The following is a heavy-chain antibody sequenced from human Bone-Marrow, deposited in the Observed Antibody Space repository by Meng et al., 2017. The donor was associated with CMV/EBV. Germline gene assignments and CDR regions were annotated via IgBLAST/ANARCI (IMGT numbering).Heavy chain of an antibody. CDR2: ISGSGGST. CDR3: AKGMVRGARAMDV. V-gene: IGHV3-23*01. J-gene: IGHJ6*02. Sequence: GGSLKISCAASGFTFSSYAMSWVRQAPGKGLEWVSAISGSGGSTYYADSVKGRFTISRDNSKNTLYLQMNSLRAEDTAVYYCAKGMVRGARAMDVWGQGTTVTVYS. CDR1: GFTFSSYA. D-gene: IGHD3-10*01.